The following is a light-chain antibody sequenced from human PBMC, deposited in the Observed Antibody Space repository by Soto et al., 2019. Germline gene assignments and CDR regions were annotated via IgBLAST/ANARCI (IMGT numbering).Light chain of an antibody. CDR3: QQYGDSPWT. V-gene: IGKV3-20*01. CDR2: GAS. J-gene: IGKJ1*01. CDR1: QSVSSSY. Sequence: EIVLTQSPGTLSLSPGERATLSCSPSQSVSSSYLAWYQQKPGQAPRLLIYGASSRATGIPDRFSGSASGTDFTLTISRLEPEDFAVYYCQQYGDSPWTFGQGTKV.